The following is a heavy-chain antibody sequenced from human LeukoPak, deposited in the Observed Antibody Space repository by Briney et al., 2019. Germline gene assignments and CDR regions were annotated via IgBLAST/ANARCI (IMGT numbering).Heavy chain of an antibody. V-gene: IGHV3-74*01. J-gene: IGHJ5*02. CDR1: GFTFDDYA. CDR3: ARGRGPYGWFDP. D-gene: IGHD3-10*01. Sequence: GGSLRLSCAASGFTFDDYAMHWVRQAPGKGLVWVSRVNSDGSNINYADSVRGRFTISRDSVKNTLYLQMNSLRAEDTAIYYCARGRGPYGWFDPWGQGTLVTVSS. CDR2: VNSDGSNI.